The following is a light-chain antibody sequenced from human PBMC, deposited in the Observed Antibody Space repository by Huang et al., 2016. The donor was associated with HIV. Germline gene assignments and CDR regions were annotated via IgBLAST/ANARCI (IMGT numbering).Light chain of an antibody. Sequence: DIVMTQSPDSLAVSLGERATINCKSSQSVLYSSINKNYLAWYQQKPGQPPKLLIYWASTRESGFPDRFSGSGSGTDFTLTISSLQAEDVAVYYCQQYYSTPYTFGQGTKLEIK. CDR2: WAS. J-gene: IGKJ2*01. CDR1: QSVLYSSINKNY. V-gene: IGKV4-1*01. CDR3: QQYYSTPYT.